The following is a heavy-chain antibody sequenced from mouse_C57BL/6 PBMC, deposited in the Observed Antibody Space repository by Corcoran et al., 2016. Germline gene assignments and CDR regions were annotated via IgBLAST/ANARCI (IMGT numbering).Heavy chain of an antibody. CDR1: GYTLTEYY. D-gene: IGHD2-14*01. CDR2: IYPGSVNT. Sequence: QLTQYGAELVRPGAPVTLSCKASGYTLTEYYINCMKKRPGQGLKWMSRIYPGSVNTYYNEKFKGKATLTAEKSSSTAYMQLSSLTSEDSAVYFCAIWGYRKRLASKDYWGQRTSVTVSS. V-gene: IGHV1-76*01. CDR3: AIWGYRKRLASKDY. J-gene: IGHJ4*01.